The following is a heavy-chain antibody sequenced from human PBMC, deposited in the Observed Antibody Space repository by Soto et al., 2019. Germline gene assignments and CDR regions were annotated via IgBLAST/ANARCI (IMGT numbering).Heavy chain of an antibody. Sequence: HVQLQESGPGLVKPSETLSLTCTVSGDSISSFYWSWIRQSPGKGLEWIGYIYYTGSTYDNPSLKSRVTISIDTSKNQFSLKLSSVTAADTAVYYCARTFSLGNWDVFDYWGQGTLVTVSS. V-gene: IGHV4-59*01. D-gene: IGHD1-1*01. CDR2: IYYTGST. J-gene: IGHJ4*02. CDR3: ARTFSLGNWDVFDY. CDR1: GDSISSFY.